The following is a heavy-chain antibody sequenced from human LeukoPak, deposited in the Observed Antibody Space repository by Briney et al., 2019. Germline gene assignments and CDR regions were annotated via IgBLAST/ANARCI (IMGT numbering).Heavy chain of an antibody. CDR2: IYYSGST. CDR3: ARTHYDFWSGYGYGMDV. Sequence: PSQTLSLTCTVSGGSISSYYWSWIRQPPGKGLEWIGYIYYSGSTNYNPSLKSRVTISVDTSKNQFSLKLSSVTAADTAVYYCARTHYDFWSGYGYGMDVWGQGTTVTVSS. D-gene: IGHD3-3*01. J-gene: IGHJ6*02. V-gene: IGHV4-59*01. CDR1: GGSISSYY.